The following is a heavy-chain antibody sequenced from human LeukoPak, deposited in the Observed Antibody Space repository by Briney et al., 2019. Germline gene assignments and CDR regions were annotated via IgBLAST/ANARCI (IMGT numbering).Heavy chain of an antibody. CDR2: INHRGST. CDR1: GGSSSGYY. Sequence: SETLSLTCAVYGGSSSGYYWSWIRQPPGKGLEWIGEINHRGSTNYNRSLKSRVTISVHTSKNHFSLKLSSVTAADTAVYYCASADYYDSSGYYSPFNYWGQGTLVTVSS. CDR3: ASADYYDSSGYYSPFNY. V-gene: IGHV4-34*01. J-gene: IGHJ4*02. D-gene: IGHD3-22*01.